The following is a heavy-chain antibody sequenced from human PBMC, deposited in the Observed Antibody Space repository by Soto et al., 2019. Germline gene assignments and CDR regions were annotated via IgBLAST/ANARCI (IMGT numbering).Heavy chain of an antibody. D-gene: IGHD1-1*01. CDR3: ARERRNAPSFYWFDP. CDR2: IYYSGST. Sequence: PSETLSLTCTVSGGSISSGGYYWSWIRQHPGKGLEWIGYIYYSGSTYYNPSLKSRVTISVDTSKNQFSLKLSSVTAADTAVYYCARERRNAPSFYWFDPWGQGTLVTVSS. V-gene: IGHV4-31*03. CDR1: GGSISSGGYY. J-gene: IGHJ5*02.